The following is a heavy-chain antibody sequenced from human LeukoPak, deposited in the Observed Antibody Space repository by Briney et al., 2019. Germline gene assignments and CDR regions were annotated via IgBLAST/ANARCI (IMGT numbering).Heavy chain of an antibody. CDR3: ARMRCGHTDNRCYNY. D-gene: IGHD2-2*02. CDR2: IRSGYT. Sequence: SETLSLTCAVHGVPVGGYYWSWIRQSPGKGLEWIGEIRSGYTNYNPSLKTRVTISADTSENQLSLRLTSVTAADTAVYYCARMRCGHTDNRCYNYWGQGTLVTVSS. J-gene: IGHJ4*02. CDR1: GVPVGGYY. V-gene: IGHV4-34*01.